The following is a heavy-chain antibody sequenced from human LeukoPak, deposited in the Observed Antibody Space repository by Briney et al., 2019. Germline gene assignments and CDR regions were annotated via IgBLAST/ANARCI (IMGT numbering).Heavy chain of an antibody. CDR2: ISGSGGNT. V-gene: IGHV3-23*01. CDR3: AKGAYSSSPLYYFDY. Sequence: GGSLRLSCAASGFTFSSYAMSWVRQAPGKGLEWVSAISGSGGNTYYADSLKGRFTISRDNSKNPLYLEMSSLRAEDTAVYYCAKGAYSSSPLYYFDYWGQGTLVTVSS. D-gene: IGHD6-6*01. J-gene: IGHJ4*02. CDR1: GFTFSSYA.